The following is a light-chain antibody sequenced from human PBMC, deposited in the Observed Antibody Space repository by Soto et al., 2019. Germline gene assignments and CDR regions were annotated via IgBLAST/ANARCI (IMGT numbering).Light chain of an antibody. Sequence: QSVLTQPPSVSGATGQKVTISCTGSSSNIGAGYDVHWYQQLPGTAPKLLIYGSSNRPSGVPDRFSGSKSGTSASLAITGLQAEDEADYYCQSYDSSLSALYVFGTGTKVTVL. CDR1: SSNIGAGYD. CDR2: GSS. J-gene: IGLJ1*01. CDR3: QSYDSSLSALYV. V-gene: IGLV1-40*01.